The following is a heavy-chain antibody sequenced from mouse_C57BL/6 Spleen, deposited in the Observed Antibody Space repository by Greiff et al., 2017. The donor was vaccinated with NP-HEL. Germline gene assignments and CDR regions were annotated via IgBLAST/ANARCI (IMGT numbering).Heavy chain of an antibody. Sequence: EVQLQQSGAELVKPGASVKLSCTASGFNIKDYYMHWVKQRPEQGLEWIGRIDPEDGETKYAPKFQGKATITADTSSNTAYLQLSSLTSEDTAVYYCARWEGSTMVTTPYDWYFDVWGTGTTVTVSS. CDR1: GFNIKDYY. D-gene: IGHD2-2*01. J-gene: IGHJ1*03. V-gene: IGHV14-2*01. CDR2: IDPEDGET. CDR3: ARWEGSTMVTTPYDWYFDV.